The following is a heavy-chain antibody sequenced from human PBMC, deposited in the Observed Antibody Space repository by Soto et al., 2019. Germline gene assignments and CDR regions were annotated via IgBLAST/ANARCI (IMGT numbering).Heavy chain of an antibody. CDR3: ARENDYGGNPLYYYYGMDV. CDR1: GGTFSSYA. J-gene: IGHJ6*02. Sequence: SVKVSCKASGGTFSSYAISWVRQAPGQGLEWMGGIIPIFGTANYAQKFQGRVTITADESTSTAYMELSSLRSEDTAVYYCARENDYGGNPLYYYYGMDVWGQGTTVTVSS. V-gene: IGHV1-69*13. D-gene: IGHD4-17*01. CDR2: IIPIFGTA.